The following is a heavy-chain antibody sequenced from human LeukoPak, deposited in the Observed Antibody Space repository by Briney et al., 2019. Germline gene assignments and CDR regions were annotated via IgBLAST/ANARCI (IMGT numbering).Heavy chain of an antibody. J-gene: IGHJ4*02. Sequence: ASVKVSCKASGGTFGSYAISWVRQAPGQGLEWMGRIIPILGIANYAQKFQGRVTITADESTSTAYMELSSLRSEDTAVYYCAVPAPRYCSSTSCYFDYWGQGTLVTVSS. CDR3: AVPAPRYCSSTSCYFDY. CDR2: IIPILGIA. CDR1: GGTFGSYA. V-gene: IGHV1-69*04. D-gene: IGHD2-2*01.